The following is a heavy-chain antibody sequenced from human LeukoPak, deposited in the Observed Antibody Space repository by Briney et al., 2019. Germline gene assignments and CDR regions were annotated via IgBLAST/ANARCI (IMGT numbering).Heavy chain of an antibody. CDR2: IYYSGST. CDR3: ARRPLMITFGGVIVNWFDP. CDR1: GGSISSSSYY. Sequence: SETLSLTCTVSGGSISSSSYYWGWIRQLPGKGLEWIGSIYYSGSTYYNPSLKSRVTISVDTSKNQFSLKLSSVTAADTAVYYCARRPLMITFGGVIVNWFDPWGQGTLVTVSS. J-gene: IGHJ5*02. D-gene: IGHD3-16*02. V-gene: IGHV4-39*01.